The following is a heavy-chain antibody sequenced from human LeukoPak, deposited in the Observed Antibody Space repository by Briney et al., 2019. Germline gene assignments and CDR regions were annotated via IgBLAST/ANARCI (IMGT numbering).Heavy chain of an antibody. CDR1: GFTFSSYA. Sequence: PGGSLRLSCAASGFTFSSYAMSWVGQAPGKRREWVSAISGSGGSTYYADSVKGGFTISRDNSNNTLYLQMNSLRAEDTAVYYCVTKEVLLWFGELDYWGQGTLVTVSS. J-gene: IGHJ4*02. CDR3: VTKEVLLWFGELDY. V-gene: IGHV3-23*01. CDR2: ISGSGGST. D-gene: IGHD3-10*01.